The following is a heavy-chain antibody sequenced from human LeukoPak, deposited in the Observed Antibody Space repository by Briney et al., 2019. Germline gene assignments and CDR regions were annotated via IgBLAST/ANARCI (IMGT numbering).Heavy chain of an antibody. CDR1: GYTFTTYG. CDR3: ARTGYSSGSYYYYYMDV. V-gene: IGHV1-18*01. Sequence: GASVKVSCKASGYTFTTYGISWVRQAPGQGLEWMAWITPYNGHTNYAQKFQGRVTMTTDTSTSTAYMELRSLRFDDTAVYYCARTGYSSGSYYYYYMDVWGKGTTVTVSS. J-gene: IGHJ6*03. D-gene: IGHD6-19*01. CDR2: ITPYNGHT.